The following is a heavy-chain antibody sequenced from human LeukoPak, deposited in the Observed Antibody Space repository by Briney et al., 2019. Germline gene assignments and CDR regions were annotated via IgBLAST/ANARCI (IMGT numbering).Heavy chain of an antibody. D-gene: IGHD2-15*01. J-gene: IGHJ6*02. Sequence: SVKVSCKASGGTFSSYAISWVRQAPGQGLEWMGGIIPIFGTANYAQKFQGRVTITADESTSTAYMELSSLRSEDTAVYYCASPGPKNIVVVVAAQAYGMDVWGQGTTVTVSS. CDR3: ASPGPKNIVVVVAAQAYGMDV. CDR2: IIPIFGTA. V-gene: IGHV1-69*13. CDR1: GGTFSSYA.